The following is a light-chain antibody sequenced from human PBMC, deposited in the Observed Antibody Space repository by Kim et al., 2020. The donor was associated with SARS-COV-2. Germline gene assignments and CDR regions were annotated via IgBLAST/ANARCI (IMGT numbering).Light chain of an antibody. CDR2: GAS. J-gene: IGKJ4*01. V-gene: IGKV3-20*01. CDR1: QSVSSTY. Sequence: LFPGERATLSCRASQSVSSTYLAWYQQKPGQPPRLLIYGASSRATGIPDRFSGSWSGTDFTLTISRLEPEDFAVYYCQQYGTSPLTFGGGTKLEI. CDR3: QQYGTSPLT.